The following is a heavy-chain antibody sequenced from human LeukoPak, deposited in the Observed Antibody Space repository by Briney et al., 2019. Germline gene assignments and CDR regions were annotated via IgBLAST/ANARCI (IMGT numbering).Heavy chain of an antibody. CDR3: ARHLNYYDSSGYPDY. CDR2: IYYSGST. D-gene: IGHD3-22*01. CDR1: GGSISSSSYY. Sequence: PSETLSLTCTVSGGSISSSSYYWGWIRQPPGKGLEWIGSIYYSGSTYYNPSLKSRVTISVDTFKNQFSLKLSSVTAADTAVYYCARHLNYYDSSGYPDYWGQGTLVTVSS. J-gene: IGHJ4*02. V-gene: IGHV4-39*01.